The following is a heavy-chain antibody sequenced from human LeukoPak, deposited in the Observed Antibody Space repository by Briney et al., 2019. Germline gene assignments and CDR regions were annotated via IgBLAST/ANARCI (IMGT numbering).Heavy chain of an antibody. Sequence: ASETLSLTCAVSGDSISSGSYSWSWIRQPPGKGLEWIGYISHSGNTYYSPSLKSRVTISVDNSKNQFSLKLTSVTAADTAVYYCARYSTTWPYWYFDLWGRGTLVTVSS. CDR2: ISHSGNT. V-gene: IGHV4-30-2*01. D-gene: IGHD6-13*01. CDR1: GDSISSGSYS. CDR3: ARYSTTWPYWYFDL. J-gene: IGHJ2*01.